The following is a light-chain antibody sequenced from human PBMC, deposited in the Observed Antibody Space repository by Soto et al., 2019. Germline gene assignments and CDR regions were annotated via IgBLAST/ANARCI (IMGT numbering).Light chain of an antibody. V-gene: IGLV6-57*01. CDR3: QSFDYSDQV. Sequence: NFMLTQPQSVSESPGKTVTISCTRSGGSIASNYVQWYQQRPGRSPTTVIYDDDQRPSEVPDRFSGSIDSSGLKTEDEATYYCQSFDYSDQVFGGGTKLTVL. CDR1: GGSIASNY. J-gene: IGLJ3*02. CDR2: DDD.